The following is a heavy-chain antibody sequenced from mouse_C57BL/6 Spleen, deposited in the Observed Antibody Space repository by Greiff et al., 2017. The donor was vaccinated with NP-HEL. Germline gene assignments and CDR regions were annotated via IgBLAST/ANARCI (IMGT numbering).Heavy chain of an antibody. Sequence: EVQLQQSGPGLVKPSQSLSLTCSVTGYSITSGYYWNWIRQFPGNKLEWMGYISYDGSNNYNPSLKNRISITRDTSKNQFFLKLNSVTTEDTATYYCARVLLYEYYFDYWGQGTTLTVSS. V-gene: IGHV3-6*01. CDR1: GYSITSGYY. CDR2: ISYDGSN. J-gene: IGHJ2*01. CDR3: ARVLLYEYYFDY. D-gene: IGHD2-12*01.